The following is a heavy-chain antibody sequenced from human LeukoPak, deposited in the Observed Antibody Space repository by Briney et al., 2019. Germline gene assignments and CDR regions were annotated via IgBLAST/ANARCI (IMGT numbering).Heavy chain of an antibody. J-gene: IGHJ3*02. CDR1: GGSFSGYY. Sequence: SVTLSLTCAVYGGSFSGYYWSWIRQPPGKGLEWIGEINHSGSTNYNPPLKSRVTISVDTSKNQFSLKLSSVTAADTAVYYCARRIVGTSRAFDIWGQGTMVTVSS. CDR2: INHSGST. D-gene: IGHD1-26*01. V-gene: IGHV4-34*01. CDR3: ARRIVGTSRAFDI.